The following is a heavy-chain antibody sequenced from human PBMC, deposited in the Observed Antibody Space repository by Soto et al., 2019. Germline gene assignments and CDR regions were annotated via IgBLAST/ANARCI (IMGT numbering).Heavy chain of an antibody. Sequence: SVKVSCKASGRTFSSYAISWVRQAPGQGLEWMGGIIPIFGTANYAQKFQGRVTITADESTSTAYMELSSLRSEDTAVYYCARDSYDSSGYHAYYYYGMDVWGQGTTVTV. V-gene: IGHV1-69*13. D-gene: IGHD3-22*01. CDR2: IIPIFGTA. CDR1: GRTFSSYA. J-gene: IGHJ6*02. CDR3: ARDSYDSSGYHAYYYYGMDV.